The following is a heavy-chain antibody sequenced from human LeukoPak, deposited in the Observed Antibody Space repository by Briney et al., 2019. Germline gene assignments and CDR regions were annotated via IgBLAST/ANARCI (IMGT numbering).Heavy chain of an antibody. V-gene: IGHV3-48*03. CDR3: ARDRKGVMDY. D-gene: IGHD2-8*01. J-gene: IGHJ4*02. CDR1: GFTFNTFE. CDR2: LSSSALNV. Sequence: GGSLRLSCAGSGFTFNTFETNWVRQAPGKGLEGVSSLSSSALNVYYADSVKGRFTLSRDNAKDSLYLQMNSLRAEDTATYYCARDRKGVMDYWGQGTLVTVSS.